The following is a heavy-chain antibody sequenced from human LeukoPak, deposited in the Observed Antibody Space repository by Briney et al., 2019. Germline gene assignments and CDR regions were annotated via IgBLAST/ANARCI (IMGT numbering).Heavy chain of an antibody. Sequence: SVEVSCKASGGTFSSYAISWVRQAPGQGLEWMGGIIPIFGTANYAQKFQGRVTITADESTSTAYMELSSLRSEDTAVYYCARDPVATRPFYYFDYWGQGTLVTVSS. D-gene: IGHD5-12*01. J-gene: IGHJ4*02. CDR1: GGTFSSYA. CDR2: IIPIFGTA. V-gene: IGHV1-69*13. CDR3: ARDPVATRPFYYFDY.